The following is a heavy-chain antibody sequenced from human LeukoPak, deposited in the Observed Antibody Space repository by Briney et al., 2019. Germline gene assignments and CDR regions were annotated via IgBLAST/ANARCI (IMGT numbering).Heavy chain of an antibody. CDR2: IYSSGST. CDR1: GGSISSYY. Sequence: SEILSLTCTVSGGSISSYYWSWIRQPPGKGLEWIGYIYSSGSTDYNPSLKSRVTISVDTSKSQFSLKLSSVTAADTAIYYCARDPSTFYFDYWVQGALVTVSS. D-gene: IGHD3-16*01. V-gene: IGHV4-59*01. J-gene: IGHJ4*02. CDR3: ARDPSTFYFDY.